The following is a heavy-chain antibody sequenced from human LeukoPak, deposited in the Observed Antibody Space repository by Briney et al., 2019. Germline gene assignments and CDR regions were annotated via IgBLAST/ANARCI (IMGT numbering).Heavy chain of an antibody. D-gene: IGHD5-12*01. J-gene: IGHJ4*02. CDR2: ICYSGST. CDR3: ASQNARYSGYDFDY. Sequence: SETLSLTCTVSGGSISSRGYYWGWIRQPPGKGLEWIGSICYSGSTYYNPSLKSRVTISVDTSKNQFSLKLSSVTAADTAVYYCASQNARYSGYDFDYWGQGTLVSVSS. CDR1: GGSISSRGYY. V-gene: IGHV4-39*07.